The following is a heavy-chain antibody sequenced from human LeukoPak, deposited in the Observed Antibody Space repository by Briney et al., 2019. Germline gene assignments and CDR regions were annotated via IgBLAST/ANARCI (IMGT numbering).Heavy chain of an antibody. D-gene: IGHD5-24*01. V-gene: IGHV3-30-3*01. J-gene: IGHJ4*02. CDR1: GFTFSSYA. CDR2: ISYDGSNK. CDR3: ARSWRREMAFDY. Sequence: GGSLRLSSAASGFTFSSYAMHWVRQAPGKGLEWVAVISYDGSNKYYADSVKGRFTISRDNSKNTLYLQMNSLRAEDTAVYYCARSWRREMAFDYWGQGTLVTVSS.